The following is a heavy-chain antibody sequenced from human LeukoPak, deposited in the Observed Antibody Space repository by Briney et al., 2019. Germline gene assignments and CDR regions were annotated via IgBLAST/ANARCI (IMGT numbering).Heavy chain of an antibody. CDR2: INPNSGGT. Sequence: ASVTVSCKASGYTFTGDYMHWVRQAPGQGLEWMGWINPNSGGTNYAQKFQGRVIMTRDTSISTAYMELSRLRSDDTAVYYCARATTVTIYYFDYWGQGTLVTVSS. V-gene: IGHV1-2*02. D-gene: IGHD4-17*01. CDR1: GYTFTGDY. CDR3: ARATTVTIYYFDY. J-gene: IGHJ4*02.